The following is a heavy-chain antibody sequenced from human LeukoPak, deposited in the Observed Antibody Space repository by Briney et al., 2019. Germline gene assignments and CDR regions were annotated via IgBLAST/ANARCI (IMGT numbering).Heavy chain of an antibody. D-gene: IGHD3-9*01. CDR3: ARDDILTGYSWDY. Sequence: GGSLRLSCAASGFTFSSFAMTWVRQAPGKGLEWVSAISGSGGSISYADSVKGRFTISRDNLKSTLYLQMNSLRAEDTAVYYCARDDILTGYSWDYWGQGTLVTVSS. CDR1: GFTFSSFA. J-gene: IGHJ4*02. V-gene: IGHV3-23*01. CDR2: ISGSGGSI.